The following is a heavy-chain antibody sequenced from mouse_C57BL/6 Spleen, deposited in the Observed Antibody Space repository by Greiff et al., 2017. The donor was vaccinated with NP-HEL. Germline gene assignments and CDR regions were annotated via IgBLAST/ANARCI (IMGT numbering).Heavy chain of an antibody. Sequence: QVQLQQPGAELVRPGSSVKLSCKASGYTFTSYWMHWVKQRPIQGLEWIGNIDPSDSETHYNQKFKDKATLTVDKSSSTAYMQLSSLTSEDSAVYYCARSYGSRDWYFDVWGTGTTVTVSS. V-gene: IGHV1-52*01. CDR1: GYTFTSYW. CDR3: ARSYGSRDWYFDV. J-gene: IGHJ1*03. D-gene: IGHD1-1*01. CDR2: IDPSDSET.